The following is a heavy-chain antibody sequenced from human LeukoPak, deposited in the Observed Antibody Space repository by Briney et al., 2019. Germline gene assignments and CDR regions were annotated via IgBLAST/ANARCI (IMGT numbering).Heavy chain of an antibody. Sequence: KPSETLSLTCGVSGGSIRSTNWWSWVRQPPGKGLEWIGSMSYSGNTNYSPSLKSRLTMSVDTSKNQFSLNLSSVTAADTAVYYCARQGRGRTPDYWGQGTLVTVSS. V-gene: IGHV4-4*02. J-gene: IGHJ4*02. CDR2: MSYSGNT. CDR1: GGSIRSTNW. D-gene: IGHD1-14*01. CDR3: ARQGRGRTPDY.